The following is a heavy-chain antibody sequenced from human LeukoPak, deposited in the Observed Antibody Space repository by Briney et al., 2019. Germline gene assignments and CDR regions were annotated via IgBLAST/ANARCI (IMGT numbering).Heavy chain of an antibody. CDR1: GFTVSINY. Sequence: GGSLRLSCAASGFTVSINYMSSVRQAPGKGLEWVSVIYSGGSTYYADSVKGRFTISRDNSKNTLYLQMNSLRAEDTAVYYCAYDSSGYYYGYWGQGTLVTVSS. CDR2: IYSGGST. V-gene: IGHV3-66*02. CDR3: AYDSSGYYYGY. J-gene: IGHJ1*01. D-gene: IGHD3-22*01.